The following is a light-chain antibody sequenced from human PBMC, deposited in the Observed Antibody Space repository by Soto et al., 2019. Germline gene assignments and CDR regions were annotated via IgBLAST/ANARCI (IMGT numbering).Light chain of an antibody. CDR3: QQFNSYPLT. CDR2: DAS. CDR1: QGISSA. Sequence: AIQLTQSPSSLSASVGDRVTITCRASQGISSALAWYQQKPGKAPKLLIYDASSLESRVPSRFSGSGSGTDFALTISSLQPEDFATYYCQQFNSYPLTLGGGTKVEIK. V-gene: IGKV1-13*02. J-gene: IGKJ4*01.